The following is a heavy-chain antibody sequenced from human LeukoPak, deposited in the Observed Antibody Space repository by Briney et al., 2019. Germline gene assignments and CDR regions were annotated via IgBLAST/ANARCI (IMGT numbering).Heavy chain of an antibody. V-gene: IGHV4-34*01. D-gene: IGHD3-9*01. Sequence: PSETLSLTCAVYGGSFSGYYWSWIRQPPGKGLEWIGEINHSGSTNYNPSLKSRVTISVDTSKNQFSLKLSSVTAADTAVYYCARAPGWGFLRYSDWLLYFDYWGQGTLVTVSS. CDR1: GGSFSGYY. CDR2: INHSGST. J-gene: IGHJ4*02. CDR3: ARAPGWGFLRYSDWLLYFDY.